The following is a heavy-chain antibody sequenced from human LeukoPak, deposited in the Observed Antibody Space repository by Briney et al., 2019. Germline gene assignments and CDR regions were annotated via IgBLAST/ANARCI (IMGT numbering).Heavy chain of an antibody. CDR3: ARDKPAAGANYFDY. Sequence: SETLSLTCTVSGGSISSGGYSWSWIRQPPGKGLEWIGEIYHSGSTNYNPSLKSRVTISVDKSKNQFSLNLSSVTAADTAVYYCARDKPAAGANYFDYWGQGTLVTVSS. D-gene: IGHD6-13*01. J-gene: IGHJ4*02. CDR1: GGSISSGGYS. CDR2: IYHSGST. V-gene: IGHV4-30-2*01.